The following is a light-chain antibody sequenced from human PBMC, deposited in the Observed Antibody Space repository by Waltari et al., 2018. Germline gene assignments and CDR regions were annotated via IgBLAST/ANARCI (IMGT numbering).Light chain of an antibody. CDR3: HSRDASGVGGT. J-gene: IGLJ2*01. CDR1: SLRSYY. V-gene: IGLV3-19*01. Sequence: TQDPPVSVALGQTVKITCQGDSLRSYYASRYQQRPGQAPILVMYDNNNRPSGVPDRFSGSNSDNTASLTITGAQADDEGHYYCHSRDASGVGGTFGGGTKLTVV. CDR2: DNN.